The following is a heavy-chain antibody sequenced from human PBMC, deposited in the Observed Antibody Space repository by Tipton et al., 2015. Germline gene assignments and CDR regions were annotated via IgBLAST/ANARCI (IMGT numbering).Heavy chain of an antibody. D-gene: IGHD3-22*01. V-gene: IGHV3-23*01. Sequence: SLRLSCEAPGFAFQYYGMFWVRQAPGKGLECVSGISGSARSTYYADSVKGRFTISRDNSKNMLYLQMNSLRAEDTAVYYCAKSRGYYSDNGGYSFGYFDYWGQGTLVTVSS. J-gene: IGHJ4*02. CDR1: GFAFQYYG. CDR2: ISGSARST. CDR3: AKSRGYYSDNGGYSFGYFDY.